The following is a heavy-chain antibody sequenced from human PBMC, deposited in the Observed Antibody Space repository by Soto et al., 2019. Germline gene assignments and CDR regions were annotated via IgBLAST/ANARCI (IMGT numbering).Heavy chain of an antibody. Sequence: GGSLRLSCAASGFTFSSYAMHWVRQAPGKGLEWVAVISYDGSNKFYGDSVKGRFTFSRDNSKNTLYLQMNSLRADDTAVYYCAKGRGYSGYDSLDYWGQGTLVTVSS. CDR1: GFTFSSYA. CDR3: AKGRGYSGYDSLDY. D-gene: IGHD5-12*01. V-gene: IGHV3-30*18. CDR2: ISYDGSNK. J-gene: IGHJ4*02.